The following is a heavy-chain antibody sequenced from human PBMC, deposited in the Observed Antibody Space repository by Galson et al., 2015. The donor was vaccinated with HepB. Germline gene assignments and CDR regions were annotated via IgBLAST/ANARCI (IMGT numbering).Heavy chain of an antibody. CDR1: GLIFSNSV. D-gene: IGHD3-22*01. J-gene: IGHJ4*02. V-gene: IGHV3-30*04. Sequence: LRLSCAASGLIFSNSVMHWVRQAPGKGLEWVAPISAGDGRNTNYADSVRGRFTISRDNSKNKLFLGMNSLRAEDTAVYYCAREGFSSGHAGIFDCWGQGTLVTVSS. CDR2: ISAGDGRNT. CDR3: AREGFSSGHAGIFDC.